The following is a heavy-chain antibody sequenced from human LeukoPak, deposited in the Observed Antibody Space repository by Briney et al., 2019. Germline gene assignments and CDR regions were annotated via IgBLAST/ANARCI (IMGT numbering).Heavy chain of an antibody. V-gene: IGHV3-33*06. CDR3: AKDAQRGFDYSNSLEP. CDR1: GFTFSHFG. CDR2: IWSYSTKQ. Sequence: GCALTLSCEASGFTFSHFGMHWVRQAPGKGLYWVAVIWSYSTKQYYAHSVKDRFTISRDNFKVTVFPEINSLRVEDTAVYYCAKDAQRGFDYSNSLEPWGQGSLVIVSS. J-gene: IGHJ5*02. D-gene: IGHD4-11*01.